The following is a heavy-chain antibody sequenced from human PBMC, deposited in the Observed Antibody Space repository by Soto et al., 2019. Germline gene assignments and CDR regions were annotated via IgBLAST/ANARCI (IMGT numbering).Heavy chain of an antibody. J-gene: IGHJ6*02. Sequence: QVQLVESGGGVVQPGRSLRLSCAASGFTFSSYGMHWVRQAPGKGLEWVAVISYDGSNKYYADSVKGRFTISRDNSKNTLYLQMNSLRAEDTAVYYCAKASSIAANYYYYYGMDVWGQGTTVTVSS. V-gene: IGHV3-30*18. CDR1: GFTFSSYG. CDR2: ISYDGSNK. D-gene: IGHD6-6*01. CDR3: AKASSIAANYYYYYGMDV.